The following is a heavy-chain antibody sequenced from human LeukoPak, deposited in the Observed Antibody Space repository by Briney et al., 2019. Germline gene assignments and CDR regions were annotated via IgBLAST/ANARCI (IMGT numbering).Heavy chain of an antibody. D-gene: IGHD3-22*01. V-gene: IGHV3-30*02. CDR2: IRYDGSNK. CDR3: ATNPRGSSGYQTYYYYMDV. Sequence: PGGSLRLSCAASGFTFSSYGMHWVRQAPGKGLEWVVFIRYDGSNKYYADSVKGRFTSSRDNSKNTLYLQMNSLRAEDTAVYYCATNPRGSSGYQTYYYYMDVWGKGTTVTVSS. CDR1: GFTFSSYG. J-gene: IGHJ6*03.